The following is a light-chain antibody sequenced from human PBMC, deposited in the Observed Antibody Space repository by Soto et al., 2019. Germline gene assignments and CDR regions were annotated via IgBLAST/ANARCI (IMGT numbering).Light chain of an antibody. CDR2: VAS. V-gene: IGKV1-17*01. CDR1: QDIGIN. CDR3: LQHNAYPWT. Sequence: DIQMTQSPSSLSASVGDRVTMTCRASQDIGINLGWFQQKLGKAPKRLIYVASSLQSGVPSRFSGSGSGTEFTLTISSLQPEDFASYFCLQHNAYPWTFGQGTKVEV. J-gene: IGKJ1*01.